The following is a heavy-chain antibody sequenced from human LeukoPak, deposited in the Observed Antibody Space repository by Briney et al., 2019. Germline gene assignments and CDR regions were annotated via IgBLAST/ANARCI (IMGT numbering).Heavy chain of an antibody. CDR1: GGSISSSNSY. V-gene: IGHV4-61*01. J-gene: IGHJ3*02. D-gene: IGHD6-13*01. Sequence: PSETLSLACTVSGGSISSSNSYWSWIRQPPGKGLEWIGYIYYSGSTNYNPSLKSRVTISVDTSKNQFSLKLSSVTAADTAVYYCARDLYGSSWYVYAFGIWGQGTMVTVSS. CDR3: ARDLYGSSWYVYAFGI. CDR2: IYYSGST.